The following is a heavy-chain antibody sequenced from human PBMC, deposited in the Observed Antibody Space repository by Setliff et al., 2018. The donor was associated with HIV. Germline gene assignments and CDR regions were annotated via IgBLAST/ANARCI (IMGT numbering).Heavy chain of an antibody. CDR1: GGSVSGYY. Sequence: SETLSLTCAVYGGSVSGYYWSWIRQPPGKGLEWIGHIYTSGSTNYNPSLKSRVTMSVGTSKNQFSLKLSSVTAADTAVYYCARLMHYYDSFWVLWRENYFDSWGRGTLVTSPQ. J-gene: IGHJ4*01. CDR2: IYTSGST. V-gene: IGHV4-4*08. D-gene: IGHD3-22*01. CDR3: ARLMHYYDSFWVLWRENYFDS.